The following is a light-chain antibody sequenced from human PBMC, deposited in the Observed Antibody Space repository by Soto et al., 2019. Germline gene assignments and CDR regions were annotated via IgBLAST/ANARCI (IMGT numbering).Light chain of an antibody. V-gene: IGLV2-14*01. J-gene: IGLJ1*01. Sequence: QSVLTQPASVSGSPGQSIAISCTGTRSDVGAYNYVSWYQQHPGKAPKLMISEVTNRPSGVSDRFSGSKSGNTASLTISGLQAEDEADYYCQSYDSSLSGFYVFGTGTKVTVL. CDR3: QSYDSSLSGFYV. CDR1: RSDVGAYNY. CDR2: EVT.